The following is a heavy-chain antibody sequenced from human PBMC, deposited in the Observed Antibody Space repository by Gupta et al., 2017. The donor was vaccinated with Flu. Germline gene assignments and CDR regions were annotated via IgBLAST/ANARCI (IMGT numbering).Heavy chain of an antibody. D-gene: IGHD3-22*01. CDR3: ARDVIGPGLLDP. CDR2: IKPNNGDT. V-gene: IGHV1-2*02. Sequence: TLTGNYWYWGGLGLGRGLEWLGWIKPNNGDTEYAKRFQGRVSMTRDTSISGAYMELTRLTSDDTAVYYCARDVIGPGLLDPWGQGTLVTVSS. CDR1: TLTGNY. J-gene: IGHJ5*02.